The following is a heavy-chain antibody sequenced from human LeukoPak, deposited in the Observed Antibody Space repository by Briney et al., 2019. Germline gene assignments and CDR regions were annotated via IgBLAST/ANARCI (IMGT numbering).Heavy chain of an antibody. Sequence: GGSLRLSCAASGFTFSNYAMSWVRQPPGKGLEWVSVIYGGGATYYADSVRGRFTISRDNSRNTLYLQMNSLRAEDTAVYYCATTYYYHSSGYFGYWGQGTLVTVSS. V-gene: IGHV3-66*01. CDR1: GFTFSNYA. D-gene: IGHD3-22*01. CDR2: IYGGGAT. CDR3: ATTYYYHSSGYFGY. J-gene: IGHJ4*02.